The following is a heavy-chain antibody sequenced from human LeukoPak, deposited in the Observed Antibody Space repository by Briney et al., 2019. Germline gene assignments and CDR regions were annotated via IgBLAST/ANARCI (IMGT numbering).Heavy chain of an antibody. CDR2: INPNSGGT. Sequence: ASVKVSCKASGYTFTGYYMHWVRQAPGQGLEWMGWINPNSGGTNYAQKFQGRVTMTRDTSISTAYMELSRLRSDDTAVYYCARVSGCSSTSCYIPTKWFDPWGQGTLVTVSS. CDR1: GYTFTGYY. V-gene: IGHV1-2*02. J-gene: IGHJ5*02. CDR3: ARVSGCSSTSCYIPTKWFDP. D-gene: IGHD2-2*02.